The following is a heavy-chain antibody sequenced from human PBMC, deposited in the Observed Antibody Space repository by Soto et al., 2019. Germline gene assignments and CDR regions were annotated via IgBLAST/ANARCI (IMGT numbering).Heavy chain of an antibody. CDR2: IWYDGSNK. CDR1: GFTFSSYG. V-gene: IGHV3-33*01. CDR3: ARVSYGYSYYYYGMDV. J-gene: IGHJ6*02. D-gene: IGHD5-18*01. Sequence: GGSLRLSCAASGFTFSSYGMHWVRQAPGKGLEWVAVIWYDGSNKYYADSVKGRFTISRDNSKNTLYLQMNSLRAEDTAVYYCARVSYGYSYYYYGMDVWGQGTTVTVSS.